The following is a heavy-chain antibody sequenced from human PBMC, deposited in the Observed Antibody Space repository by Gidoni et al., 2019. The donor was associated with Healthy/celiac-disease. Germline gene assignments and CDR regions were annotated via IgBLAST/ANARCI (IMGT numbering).Heavy chain of an antibody. CDR2: IWYDGSNK. CDR1: GFTFSTHG. Sequence: QVQLVESGGGVVQHGRSLRLSCAASGFTFSTHGLHWVRQAQGKGLEWVAVIWYDGSNKYYADSVKGRFTISRDNSKNTLYLQMNSLRAEDTAVYYCAREGYYYDSSGYGFPDAFDIWGQGTMVTVSS. V-gene: IGHV3-33*01. CDR3: AREGYYYDSSGYGFPDAFDI. J-gene: IGHJ3*02. D-gene: IGHD3-22*01.